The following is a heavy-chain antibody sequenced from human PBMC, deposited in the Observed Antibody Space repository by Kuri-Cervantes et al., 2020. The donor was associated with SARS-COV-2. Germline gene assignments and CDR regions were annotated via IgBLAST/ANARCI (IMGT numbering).Heavy chain of an antibody. CDR2: IYYSGST. CDR3: ARQGGYYGMDV. Sequence: SETLSLTCSVSGGSISSRSYYWGWIRQPPEKGLEWIGSIYYSGSTNYNPTLKSRVTISVDPSTNQFFLNLTSVTAADTAVYYCARQGGYYGMDVWGQGTTVTVSS. V-gene: IGHV4-39*01. CDR1: GGSISSRSYY. D-gene: IGHD3-22*01. J-gene: IGHJ6*02.